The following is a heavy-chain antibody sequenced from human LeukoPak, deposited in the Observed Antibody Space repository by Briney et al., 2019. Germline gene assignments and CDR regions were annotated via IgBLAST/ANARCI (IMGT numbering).Heavy chain of an antibody. V-gene: IGHV3-23*01. CDR1: GFTFTAFA. Sequence: GGSLILSCAASGFTFTAFAMGWVRQAPGKGLEWVSGISGSGDSKYYADSVKGRFTISRDNSKNTLYLQMNSLRAEDTALYYCAPADFWGGYYLVWGQGTLVTVSS. CDR3: APADFWGGYYLV. D-gene: IGHD3-3*01. CDR2: ISGSGDSK. J-gene: IGHJ4*02.